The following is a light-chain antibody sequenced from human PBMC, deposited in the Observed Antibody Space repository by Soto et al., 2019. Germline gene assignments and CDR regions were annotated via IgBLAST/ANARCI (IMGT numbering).Light chain of an antibody. CDR3: QQYNSYSVT. CDR1: QSIRSW. CDR2: DAS. Sequence: DIQMTQSPSTLSASVGDRVTITCRASQSIRSWLAWYQQKPGKAPKLLIYDASSLESGVPSRFSGSGSGTEFTLTLSSLQPDDFATYYCQQYNSYSVTFGQGAKVEIK. V-gene: IGKV1-5*01. J-gene: IGKJ1*01.